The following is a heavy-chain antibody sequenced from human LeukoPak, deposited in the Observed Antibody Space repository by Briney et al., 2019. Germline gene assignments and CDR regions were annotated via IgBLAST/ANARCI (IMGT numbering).Heavy chain of an antibody. CDR3: ARHPERYSYFDY. J-gene: IGHJ4*02. D-gene: IGHD5-18*01. V-gene: IGHV4-59*08. CDR2: IYNSRST. CDR1: GGSMSSYY. Sequence: SETLSLTCTVSGGSMSSYYWTWIRQTPGKGLEWIGYIYNSRSTNYNPSLKSRVTISVDTSKNQFSLRLSSVTAADAAVYSCARHPERYSYFDYWGQGTLVTVSS.